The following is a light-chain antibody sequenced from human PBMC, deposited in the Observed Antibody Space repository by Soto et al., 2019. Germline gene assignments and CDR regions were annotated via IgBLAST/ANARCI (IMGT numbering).Light chain of an antibody. CDR2: GAS. V-gene: IGKV3-20*01. CDR3: QQYSSTFWT. CDR1: QSISSSY. Sequence: EMGLKQCPGTLSLSTGERTTLSCRASQSISSSYLAWYQQKPGQAPRLLVYGASSRATGIPDRFSGSGSGTDFTLTISRLEPEDFALYYCQQYSSTFWTLGQGTKVDIK. J-gene: IGKJ1*01.